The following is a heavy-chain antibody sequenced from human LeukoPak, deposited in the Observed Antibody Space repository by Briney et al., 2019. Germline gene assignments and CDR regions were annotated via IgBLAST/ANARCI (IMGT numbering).Heavy chain of an antibody. CDR1: GFPFSSYG. CDR3: ASGGPTRWTLDY. Sequence: GGSLRLSCAASGFPFSSYGMYWVRQTPDKGLQWVAYLRKDATYSNYADSVRGRFTISRDNSKSTLDLQMSSLRVEDTAVYYCASGGPTRWTLDYWGQGTLVTVSS. J-gene: IGHJ4*02. CDR2: LRKDATYS. D-gene: IGHD1-26*01. V-gene: IGHV3-30*02.